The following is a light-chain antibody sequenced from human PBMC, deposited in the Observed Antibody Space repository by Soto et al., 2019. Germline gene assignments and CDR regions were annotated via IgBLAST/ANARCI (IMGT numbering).Light chain of an antibody. CDR1: SSNIGAGYD. CDR3: QSYDRSLSGSGV. V-gene: IGLV1-40*01. J-gene: IGLJ2*01. CDR2: GNS. Sequence: QSVLTQPPSVSGAPGQRVTISCTGSSSNIGAGYDVHWYQQLPGTAPKLLIYGNSNRPSGVPDRFSGSKSGTSASLAITGRQAEDEADYYCQSYDRSLSGSGVFGGGTKLTVL.